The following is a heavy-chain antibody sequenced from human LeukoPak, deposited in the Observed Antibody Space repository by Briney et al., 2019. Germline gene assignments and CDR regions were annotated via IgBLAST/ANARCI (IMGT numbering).Heavy chain of an antibody. CDR2: ISYDGSNK. J-gene: IGHJ6*02. V-gene: IGHV3-30*18. CDR3: AKDRHLGGWYYDGMDV. Sequence: GGSLRLSCAASGFTFSNYGMHWVRQAPGKGLEWVAVISYDGSNKYYADSVKGRFTISRDNSKNTLYLQMNSLRAEDTAVYYRAKDRHLGGWYYDGMDVWGQGTTVTVSS. D-gene: IGHD6-19*01. CDR1: GFTFSNYG.